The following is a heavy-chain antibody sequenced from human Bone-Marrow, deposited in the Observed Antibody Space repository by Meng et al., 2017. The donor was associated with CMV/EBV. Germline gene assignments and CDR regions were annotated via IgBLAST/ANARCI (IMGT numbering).Heavy chain of an antibody. V-gene: IGHV1-69*05. CDR1: GGTFSSYA. Sequence: SVKVSCKASGGTFSSYAISWVRQAPGQGLEWMGGIIPIFGTANYAQKFQGRVTITTDESTSTAYMKLSSVTAADTAVYYCARGWPTLYWGQGTLVTVSS. CDR2: IIPIFGTA. CDR3: ARGWPTLY. J-gene: IGHJ4*02. D-gene: IGHD6-13*01.